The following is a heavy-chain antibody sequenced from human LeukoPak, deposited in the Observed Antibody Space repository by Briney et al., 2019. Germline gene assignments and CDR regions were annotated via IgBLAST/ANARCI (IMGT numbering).Heavy chain of an antibody. D-gene: IGHD1-26*01. CDR1: GVTFRSYA. CDR3: AKVISSGSYYYFDY. J-gene: IGHJ4*02. V-gene: IGHV3-23*01. CDR2: ISGSGRDT. Sequence: PGGSLGLSCAASGVTFRSYAMSWVRQAPGKGLEWVSAISGSGRDTYYADSVKGRFTISRDTSKNTLYLQMNTLRAEDTAVYYCAKVISSGSYYYFDYWGQGTPVTVSS.